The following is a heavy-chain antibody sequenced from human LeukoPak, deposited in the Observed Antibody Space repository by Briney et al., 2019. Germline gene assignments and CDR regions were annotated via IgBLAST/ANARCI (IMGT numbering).Heavy chain of an antibody. CDR3: ASLFGDV. Sequence: SETLSLTCAVYGGSFSAYYWSWIRQPPGKGLEWIGEINHSGSTNYNPSLKSRVTISVDTSKNQFSLKLSSVTAADTAVYYCASLFGDVWAKGTTVTISS. J-gene: IGHJ6*04. V-gene: IGHV4-34*01. CDR2: INHSGST. CDR1: GGSFSAYY. D-gene: IGHD3-16*01.